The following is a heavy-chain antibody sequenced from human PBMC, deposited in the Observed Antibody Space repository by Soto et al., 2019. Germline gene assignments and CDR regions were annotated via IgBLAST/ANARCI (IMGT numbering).Heavy chain of an antibody. V-gene: IGHV4-39*01. CDR2: IYYSGNT. J-gene: IGHJ4*02. Sequence: QLQLQESGPGLVKPSETLSLTCTVSGGSISGSNYYWAWIRQPPGKGLEWVGSIYYSGNTYYTPSLKSRVTISGDTPTTQFSLGLRSVNVTDTAVYYCARPSPHGSGSYYIVWGQGTLVTVSP. D-gene: IGHD3-10*01. CDR3: ARPSPHGSGSYYIV. CDR1: GGSISGSNYY.